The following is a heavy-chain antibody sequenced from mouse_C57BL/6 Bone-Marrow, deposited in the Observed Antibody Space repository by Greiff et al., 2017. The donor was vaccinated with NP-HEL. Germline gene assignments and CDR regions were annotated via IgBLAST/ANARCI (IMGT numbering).Heavy chain of an antibody. V-gene: IGHV1-74*01. J-gene: IGHJ2*01. CDR3: AITSAFITTVVDPLDY. Sequence: QVQLQQPGAELVKPGASVKVSCKASGYTFTSYWMHWVKQRPGQGLEWIGRIHPSDSDTNYNQKFKGKATLTVDKSSSTAYMQLSSLTSEDSAVYYCAITSAFITTVVDPLDYWGQGTTLTVSS. CDR1: GYTFTSYW. D-gene: IGHD1-1*01. CDR2: IHPSDSDT.